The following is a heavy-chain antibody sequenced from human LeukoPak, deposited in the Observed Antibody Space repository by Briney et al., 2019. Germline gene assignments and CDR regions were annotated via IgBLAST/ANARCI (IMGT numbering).Heavy chain of an antibody. V-gene: IGHV3-74*01. Sequence: PGGSLRLSCAASGFFPFNNYWMHWVRHAPGTGLVWVSLINTEGRTTHHADSVKGRFTISRDNAKNILYLQMNSLRVEDTAVYYCARAYNSGLDYWGQGTLVTVSS. D-gene: IGHD3-22*01. CDR1: GFFPFNNYW. CDR3: ARAYNSGLDY. J-gene: IGHJ4*02. CDR2: INTEGRTT.